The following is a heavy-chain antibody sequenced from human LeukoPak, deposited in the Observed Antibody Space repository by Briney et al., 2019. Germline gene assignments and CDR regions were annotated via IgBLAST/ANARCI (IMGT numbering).Heavy chain of an antibody. CDR2: IYYSGST. CDR3: ARHFLWFGELMAFDY. V-gene: IGHV4-59*08. CDR1: GGSISSYY. J-gene: IGHJ4*02. Sequence: SETLSLTCTVSGGSISSYYWSWIRQPPGKGLEWIGYIYYSGSTNYNPSLESRVTISVDTSKNQFSLKLSSVTAADTAVYYCARHFLWFGELMAFDYWGQGTLVTVSS. D-gene: IGHD3-10*01.